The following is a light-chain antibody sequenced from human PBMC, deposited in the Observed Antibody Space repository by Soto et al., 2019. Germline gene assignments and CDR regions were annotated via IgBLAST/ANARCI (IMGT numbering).Light chain of an antibody. CDR1: QGIASA. CDR2: DAS. CDR3: QQFTTFPVT. V-gene: IGKV1-13*02. Sequence: AIQLTQSPSSLSASVGDRVTITCRPSQGIASALAWYQQRPGKPPSLLIYDASTSESGVPSRFSGSGSETDFALTISSLQPEDFGTYFCQQFTTFPVTIGGGTRVEIK. J-gene: IGKJ4*01.